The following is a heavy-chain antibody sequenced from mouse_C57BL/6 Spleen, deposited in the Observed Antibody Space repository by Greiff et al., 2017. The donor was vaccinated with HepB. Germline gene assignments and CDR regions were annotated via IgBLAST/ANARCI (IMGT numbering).Heavy chain of an antibody. J-gene: IGHJ3*01. CDR2: IDPETGGT. D-gene: IGHD1-1*02. V-gene: IGHV1-15*01. CDR1: GYTFTDYE. Sequence: VQLQQSGAELVRPGASVTLSCKASGYTFTDYEMHWVKQTPVHGLEWIGAIDPETGGTAYNQKFKGKAILTADKSSSTAYMELRSLTSEDSAVYYCTTSGGRDEFAYWGTGTLVTVSA. CDR3: TTSGGRDEFAY.